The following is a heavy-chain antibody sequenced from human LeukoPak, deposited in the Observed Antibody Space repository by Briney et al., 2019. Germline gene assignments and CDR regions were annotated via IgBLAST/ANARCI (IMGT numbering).Heavy chain of an antibody. V-gene: IGHV3-11*05. J-gene: IGHJ4*02. CDR1: GFTFSDYY. Sequence: GGSLRLSCAASGFTFSDYYMSWIRQAPGKGLEGVSYISSSSSYTNYADSVKGRFTISRDNAKNSLYLQMNSLRAEDTAVYYCARVSYGDYDNYFDYWGQGTLVTVSS. CDR3: ARVSYGDYDNYFDY. D-gene: IGHD4-17*01. CDR2: ISSSSSYT.